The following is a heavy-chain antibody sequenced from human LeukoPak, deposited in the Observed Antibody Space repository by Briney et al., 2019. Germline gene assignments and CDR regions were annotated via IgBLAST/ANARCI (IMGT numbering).Heavy chain of an antibody. Sequence: SETLSLTCTVSGGSISSGNYYWGWIRQPPGTGLDWIASIHYSGTTYYNPSLKSRVTISVDTSKSHFSLKLSSVTAADTAVYYCARGPTYQPIDSWGQGTLVTVSS. CDR1: GGSISSGNYY. J-gene: IGHJ4*02. CDR3: ARGPTYQPIDS. V-gene: IGHV4-39*02. CDR2: IHYSGTT. D-gene: IGHD2-2*01.